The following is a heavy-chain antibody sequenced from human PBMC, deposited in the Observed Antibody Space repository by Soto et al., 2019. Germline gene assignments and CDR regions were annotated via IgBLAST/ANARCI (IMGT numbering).Heavy chain of an antibody. CDR3: AKEVGGTTIDY. V-gene: IGHV3-30*18. CDR1: GFTFSSYG. CDR2: ISYDGSNK. Sequence: GGSLRLSCAASGFTFSSYGMHWVRQAPGKGLEWVAVISYDGSNKYYADSVKGRFTISRDNSKDTLYLQMNSLRAEDTAVYYCAKEVGGTTIDYWGPGTLVTVSS. D-gene: IGHD1-26*01. J-gene: IGHJ4*02.